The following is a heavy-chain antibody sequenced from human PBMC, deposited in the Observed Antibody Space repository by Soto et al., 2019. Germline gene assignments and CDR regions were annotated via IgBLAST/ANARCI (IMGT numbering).Heavy chain of an antibody. CDR2: ISGSGGST. Sequence: HPGGSLRLSCAASGFTFSSYAMSWVRQAPGKGLEWVSAISGSGGSTYYADSVKGRFTISRDNSKNTLYLQMNSLRAEDTAVYYCANGLEGAAALDYGMDVWGQGTTVTVSS. CDR1: GFTFSSYA. D-gene: IGHD6-13*01. CDR3: ANGLEGAAALDYGMDV. V-gene: IGHV3-23*01. J-gene: IGHJ6*02.